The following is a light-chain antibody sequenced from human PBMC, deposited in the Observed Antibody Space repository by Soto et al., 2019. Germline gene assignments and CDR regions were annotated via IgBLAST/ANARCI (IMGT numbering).Light chain of an antibody. CDR1: SSDVGIYNY. CDR2: EVT. Sequence: QSALTQPASVSGSPGQSIAISCTGSSSDVGIYNYVSWYQQHPGKVPKLIIYEVTNRPSGVSNRFSGSKSGNTASLTNSGLQAEDEADYYCSSYTSSSTLVFGTGTKLTVL. J-gene: IGLJ1*01. V-gene: IGLV2-14*01. CDR3: SSYTSSSTLV.